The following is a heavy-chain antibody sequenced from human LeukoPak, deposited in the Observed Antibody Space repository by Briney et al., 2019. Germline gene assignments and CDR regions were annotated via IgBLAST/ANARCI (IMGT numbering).Heavy chain of an antibody. CDR1: GFTFSSYG. D-gene: IGHD1-20*01. Sequence: PGGSLRLSCAASGFTFSSYGMHWVRQAPGKGLEWVAVISYDGSNKYYADSVKGRFTISRDNSKNTLYLQMNSLRAEDTAVYYCAKDTYNWNLDYWGQGTLVTVSS. V-gene: IGHV3-30*18. J-gene: IGHJ4*02. CDR3: AKDTYNWNLDY. CDR2: ISYDGSNK.